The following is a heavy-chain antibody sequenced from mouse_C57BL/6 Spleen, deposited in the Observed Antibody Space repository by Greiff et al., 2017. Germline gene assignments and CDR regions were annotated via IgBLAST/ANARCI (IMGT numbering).Heavy chain of an antibody. Sequence: QVQLKQSGPELVKPGASVKISCKASGYAFSSSWMNWVKQRPGKGLEWIGRIYPGDGDTNYNGKFKGKATLTADKASSTAYMQLSSLTSEDSAVYFCARDYGEGFDYWGQGTTLTVSS. D-gene: IGHD1-1*01. CDR2: IYPGDGDT. CDR1: GYAFSSSW. J-gene: IGHJ2*01. V-gene: IGHV1-82*01. CDR3: ARDYGEGFDY.